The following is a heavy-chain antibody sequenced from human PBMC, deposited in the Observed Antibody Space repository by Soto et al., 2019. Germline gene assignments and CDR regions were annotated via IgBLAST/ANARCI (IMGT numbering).Heavy chain of an antibody. D-gene: IGHD3-10*01. CDR3: ARGLSYGLGSYVLFDAFDT. CDR1: GFIFEDYA. V-gene: IGHV3-9*01. Sequence: EVQVVESGGGLVQPGRSLRLSCAASGFIFEDYAMHWVRQAPGTGLEWVSGISWNSGSIDYADSVTVRFTISRDNAKNSLYLQMNNLRTEDTALYYCARGLSYGLGSYVLFDAFDTWGQGTRVTVSS. CDR2: ISWNSGSI. J-gene: IGHJ3*02.